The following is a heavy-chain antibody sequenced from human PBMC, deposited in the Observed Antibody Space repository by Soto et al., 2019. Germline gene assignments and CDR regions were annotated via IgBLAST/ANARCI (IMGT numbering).Heavy chain of an antibody. Sequence: EVQLLESGGGLVQPGGSLRLSCAASGFTFSNYAMNWVRQAPGKGLEWVSTINSNTGATYYADSVKGRFTISRDNSKNTLSLEMNTLRAEDTAVYYCAKVTGLKWMRPPLDYWGQGTLVTVSS. J-gene: IGHJ4*02. V-gene: IGHV3-23*01. CDR3: AKVTGLKWMRPPLDY. D-gene: IGHD2-21*02. CDR1: GFTFSNYA. CDR2: INSNTGAT.